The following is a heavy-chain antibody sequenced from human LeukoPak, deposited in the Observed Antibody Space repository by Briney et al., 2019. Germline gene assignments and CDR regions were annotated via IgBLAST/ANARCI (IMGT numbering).Heavy chain of an antibody. CDR2: IYYSGST. CDR3: ASSEDSSSSCSSATRCVYYYGMDV. J-gene: IGHJ6*02. D-gene: IGHD6-13*01. CDR1: GGSISSYY. Sequence: SETLSLTCTVSGGSISSYYWSWIRQPPGKGLEWIGYIYYSGSTNYNPSLKSRVTISLDTSKNQFSLKMSSVTAADTAVYYCASSEDSSSSCSSATRCVYYYGMDVWGQGTTVTVSS. V-gene: IGHV4-59*01.